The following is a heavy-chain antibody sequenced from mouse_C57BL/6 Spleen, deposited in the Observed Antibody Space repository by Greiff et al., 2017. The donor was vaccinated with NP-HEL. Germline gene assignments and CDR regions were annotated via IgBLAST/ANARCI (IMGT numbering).Heavy chain of an antibody. V-gene: IGHV1-69*01. Sequence: QVQLQQPGAELVMPGASVKLSCKASGYTFTSYWMHWVKQRPGQGLEWIGEIDPSDSYTNYNQKFKGKSTLTVDKSSSTAYMQLSSLTSEDSAVYYCARWSPRYSLFAYWGQGTLVTVSA. D-gene: IGHD6-2*01. CDR2: IDPSDSYT. CDR1: GYTFTSYW. CDR3: ARWSPRYSLFAY. J-gene: IGHJ3*01.